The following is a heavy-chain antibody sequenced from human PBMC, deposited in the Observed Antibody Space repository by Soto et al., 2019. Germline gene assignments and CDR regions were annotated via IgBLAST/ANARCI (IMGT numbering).Heavy chain of an antibody. Sequence: QVQLVESGGGVVQPGRSLRLSCAASGFTFSNYAMHWVRQAPGKGLEWVAVISYDGNNKYYADSVKGRFTISRDNSKNTLYLQMNSLRAEDTAVYYCVRDSYGLDYWGQGTLVTVSS. D-gene: IGHD3-16*01. CDR3: VRDSYGLDY. V-gene: IGHV3-30-3*01. CDR2: ISYDGNNK. J-gene: IGHJ4*02. CDR1: GFTFSNYA.